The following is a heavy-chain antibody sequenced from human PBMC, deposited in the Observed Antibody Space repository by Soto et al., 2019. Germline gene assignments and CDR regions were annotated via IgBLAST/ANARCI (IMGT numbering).Heavy chain of an antibody. Sequence: GSLRLSCATSGFTFSAYAMGWVRQAPGQGLEWVSAITDGDESTHYADSVKGRFTISRDNSKNTLYLQMNSLRAEDTAVYYCAKGTDTAMVINWFDPWGQGTLVTVSS. CDR2: ITDGDEST. D-gene: IGHD5-18*01. CDR3: AKGTDTAMVINWFDP. J-gene: IGHJ5*02. CDR1: GFTFSAYA. V-gene: IGHV3-23*01.